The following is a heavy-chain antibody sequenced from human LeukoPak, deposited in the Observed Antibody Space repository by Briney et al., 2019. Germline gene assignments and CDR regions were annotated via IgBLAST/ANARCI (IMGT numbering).Heavy chain of an antibody. CDR2: IWHDGTNK. Sequence: GRSLRLSCGVSGIPFSSYDMHWVRQAPGKGLEWLAVIWHDGTNKFYEASVKGRFTISRDNSNNTVSLQINALRPEDTAVYYCVTGGRQWLVYQSFEYWGQGAMVTVSS. CDR1: GIPFSSYD. D-gene: IGHD6-19*01. V-gene: IGHV3-33*01. CDR3: VTGGRQWLVYQSFEY. J-gene: IGHJ4*02.